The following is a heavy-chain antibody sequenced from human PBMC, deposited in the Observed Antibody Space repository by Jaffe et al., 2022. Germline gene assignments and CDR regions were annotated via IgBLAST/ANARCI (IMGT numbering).Heavy chain of an antibody. Sequence: QVQLQESGPGLVKPSETLSLTCTVSGGSISSYYWSWIRQPPGKGLEWIGYIYYSGSTNYNPSLKSRVTISVDTSKNQFSLKLSSVTAADTAVYYCARGLTDRYLGSSGYYHFDYWGQGTLVTVSS. V-gene: IGHV4-59*01. CDR3: ARGLTDRYLGSSGYYHFDY. J-gene: IGHJ4*02. CDR2: IYYSGST. CDR1: GGSISSYY. D-gene: IGHD3-22*01.